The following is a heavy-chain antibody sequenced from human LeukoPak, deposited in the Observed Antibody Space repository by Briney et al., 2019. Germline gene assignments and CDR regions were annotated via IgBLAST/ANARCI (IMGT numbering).Heavy chain of an antibody. Sequence: SETLSLTCSVSGGSISDNSWSWIRRPPGMGLEWICHIHYTGSTDYNPSIKSRVTLSLDTPQTQFSLKVSSVTGADTAVYYCARLSNIAEAGAYSYHSLTIWSQGTTVTVSS. CDR2: IHYTGST. CDR3: ARLSNIAEAGAYSYHSLTI. CDR1: GGSISDNS. J-gene: IGHJ6*02. V-gene: IGHV4-59*08. D-gene: IGHD6-13*01.